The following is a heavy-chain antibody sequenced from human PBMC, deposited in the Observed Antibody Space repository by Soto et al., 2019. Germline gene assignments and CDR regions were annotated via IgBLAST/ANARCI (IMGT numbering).Heavy chain of an antibody. D-gene: IGHD2-21*02. Sequence: SETLSLTCVVSGYSIRSGYYWGWVRQPPGKGLEWIGSIYHSGNTFYNPSLKSRVTISVDTSKNQFSLKLSSVTAADTAVDYCARATSGDSRFYYYYGLDVWGQGTTVTVSS. CDR2: IYHSGNT. CDR1: GYSIRSGYY. CDR3: ARATSGDSRFYYYYGLDV. J-gene: IGHJ6*02. V-gene: IGHV4-38-2*01.